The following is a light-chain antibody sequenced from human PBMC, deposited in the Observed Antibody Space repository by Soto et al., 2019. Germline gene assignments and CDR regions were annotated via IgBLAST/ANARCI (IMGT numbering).Light chain of an antibody. CDR3: MQASHWPPG. V-gene: IGKV2-30*01. CDR1: ESLVYTDGDTY. Sequence: DVVLTQSPLSLPVTLGQPASISCRPSESLVYTDGDTYLTWFHQRPGQPPRRLIYKVSTRDPGVPDRFSGSGSGADFTLKISRVEAEDVGVYYCMQASHWPPGFGQGTRLEIK. CDR2: KVS. J-gene: IGKJ5*01.